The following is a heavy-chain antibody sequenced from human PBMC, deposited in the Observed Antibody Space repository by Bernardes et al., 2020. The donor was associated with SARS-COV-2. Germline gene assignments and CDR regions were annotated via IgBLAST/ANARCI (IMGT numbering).Heavy chain of an antibody. CDR2: ISRSSSYI. CDR1: GFTFSSYN. D-gene: IGHD5-12*01. V-gene: IGHV3-21*01. CDR3: ARDGYSPYGMDV. J-gene: IGHJ6*02. Sequence: LRISCLASGFTFSSYNMNWVRQAPGKGLEWVSGISRSSSYIYYADSVKGRSTISRDDAKKSLYLEMNSLRAEDTAVYYCARDGYSPYGMDVWGQGTTVTVSS.